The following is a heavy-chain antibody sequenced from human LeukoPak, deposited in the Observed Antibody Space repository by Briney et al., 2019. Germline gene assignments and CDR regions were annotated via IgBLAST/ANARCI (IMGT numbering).Heavy chain of an antibody. CDR2: ISDGGDST. CDR1: GFTFSNYA. D-gene: IGHD3-22*01. J-gene: IGHJ3*02. Sequence: GGSLRLSCAASGFTFSNYAMSWVRQAPGKGLEWVSSISDGGDSTLHADSVKGRFTISRDNSKNSLYLQMNSLKTEDTAVYYCVRTESSGLHVFDMWGQGTKVTVSS. V-gene: IGHV3-23*01. CDR3: VRTESSGLHVFDM.